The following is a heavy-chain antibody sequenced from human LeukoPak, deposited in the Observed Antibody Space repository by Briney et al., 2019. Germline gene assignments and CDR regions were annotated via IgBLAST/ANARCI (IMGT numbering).Heavy chain of an antibody. CDR1: GASMSSHY. V-gene: IGHV4-4*09. J-gene: IGHJ4*02. D-gene: IGHD6-19*01. Sequence: SETLSLTCNVSGASMSSHYWSWLRQPPGKGLEWIGYIYHSGNTNYSPSLESRVTMSVDESKNQFSLRVHFVSAADTAVYYCASTRRAAVAGRFDSWGQGTLVTVSS. CDR2: IYHSGNT. CDR3: ASTRRAAVAGRFDS.